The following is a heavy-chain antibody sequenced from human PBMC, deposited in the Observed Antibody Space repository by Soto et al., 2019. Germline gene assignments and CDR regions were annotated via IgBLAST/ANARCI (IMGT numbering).Heavy chain of an antibody. CDR3: ARSSGWYGYYYYGMDV. CDR1: GFSLSTSGMC. D-gene: IGHD6-19*01. CDR2: IDWDDDK. J-gene: IGHJ6*02. Sequence: SGPTLVNPTQTHTLTCTFSGFSLSTSGMCVSWIRQPPGKALEWLALIDWDDDKYYSTSLKTRLTISKDTSKNQVVLTMTNMDPVDTATYYCARSSGWYGYYYYGMDVWGQGTTVTVSS. V-gene: IGHV2-70*01.